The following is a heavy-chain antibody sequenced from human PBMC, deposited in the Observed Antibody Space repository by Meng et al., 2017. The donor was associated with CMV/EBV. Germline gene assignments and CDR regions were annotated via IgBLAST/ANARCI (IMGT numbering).Heavy chain of an antibody. CDR1: GFNFSAYW. V-gene: IGHV3-30*03. CDR3: ARDQGY. CDR2: ISYDGSNK. Sequence: GGSLRLSCAASGFNFSAYWMIWVRQAPGKGLEWVAVISYDGSNKYYADSVKGRFTISRDNSKNTLYLQMNSLRAEDTAVYYCARDQGYWGQGTLVTVSS. J-gene: IGHJ4*02.